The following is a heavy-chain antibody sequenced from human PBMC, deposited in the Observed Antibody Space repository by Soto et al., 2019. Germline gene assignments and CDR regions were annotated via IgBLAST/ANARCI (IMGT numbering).Heavy chain of an antibody. CDR2: INPNSGGT. J-gene: IGHJ5*02. D-gene: IGHD3-22*01. V-gene: IGHV1-2*04. CDR3: ARDFPYDSSGYSNWFDP. CDR1: GYTFTGYY. Sequence: QVQLVQSGAEVKKPGASVKVSCKASGYTFTGYYMHWVRQAPGQGLEWMGWINPNSGGTNYAQKFQGWVTMTRDTSISTAYMELSRVRSDDTAVYYCARDFPYDSSGYSNWFDPWGQGTLVTVSS.